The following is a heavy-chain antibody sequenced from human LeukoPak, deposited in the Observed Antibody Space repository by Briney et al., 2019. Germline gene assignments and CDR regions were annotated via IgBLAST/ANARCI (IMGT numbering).Heavy chain of an antibody. CDR2: IYYSGST. CDR1: GGSISSSSYH. V-gene: IGHV4-39*01. CDR3: ARHERYCSSTSCYRIPSFDY. Sequence: SETLSLTCTVSGGSISSSSYHWGWIRQPPGKGLEWIGSIYYSGSTYYNPSLKSRVTISVDTSKNQFSLKLNSVTAADTAVYYCARHERYCSSTSCYRIPSFDYWGQGTLVTVSS. D-gene: IGHD2-2*02. J-gene: IGHJ4*02.